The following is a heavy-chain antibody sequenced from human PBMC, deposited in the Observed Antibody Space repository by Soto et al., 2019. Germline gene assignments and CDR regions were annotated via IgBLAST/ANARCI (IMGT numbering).Heavy chain of an antibody. J-gene: IGHJ4*02. CDR3: VKGNSGSYDI. CDR1: GFTFSNYA. CDR2: ITSTGISA. D-gene: IGHD3-16*01. V-gene: IGHV3-64D*08. Sequence: GGSLRLCCSASGFTFSNYAMHWVRQAPGKGLEYVSAITSTGISAYYADSVKGRFVISRDNSKNTLWLQMTGLRGEDTALYFCVKGNSGSYDIWGQGTLVTVSS.